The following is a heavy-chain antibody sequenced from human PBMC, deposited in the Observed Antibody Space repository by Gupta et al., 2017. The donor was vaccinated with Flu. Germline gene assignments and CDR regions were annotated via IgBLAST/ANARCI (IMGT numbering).Heavy chain of an antibody. CDR2: VNPHSGST. Sequence: VQLVQSGTDVKKPGASVKVSCKASGYTFTGYSIHRVRQAPGQGLEWMGRVNPHSGSTNYEHKFQGRVTLAMDTSISTAYMELTRLRSDDTAVYYCAREKFCSTDSCYRWFDPWGQGTLVIVSS. D-gene: IGHD2-2*01. V-gene: IGHV1-2*06. J-gene: IGHJ5*02. CDR3: AREKFCSTDSCYRWFDP. CDR1: GYTFTGYS.